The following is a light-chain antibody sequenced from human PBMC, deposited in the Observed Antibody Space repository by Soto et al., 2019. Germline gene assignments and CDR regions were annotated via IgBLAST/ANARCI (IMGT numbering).Light chain of an antibody. J-gene: IGKJ5*01. CDR3: QQYNSYAPT. Sequence: DIQMTQSPSTLSGSLGYRFTITCLASQTISSWLAWYQQKPGKAPKLLIYKASTLKSGVPSRFSGSGSGTEFTLTISSLQPDDFATYYCQQYNSYAPTFGQGTRLEIK. CDR2: KAS. V-gene: IGKV1-5*03. CDR1: QTISSW.